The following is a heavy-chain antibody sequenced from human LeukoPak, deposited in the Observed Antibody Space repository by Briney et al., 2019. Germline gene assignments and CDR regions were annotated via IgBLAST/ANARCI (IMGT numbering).Heavy chain of an antibody. CDR1: GYNFNDYH. CDR3: ARSPRPYCSGGSCYLGY. Sequence: ASVKVSCKASGYNFNDYHMHWVRQAPGQGLEWMGWINPNSGGTNYAQKFQGRVTMTRDTSISTAYMELSRLRSDDTAVYYCARSPRPYCSGGSCYLGYWGQGTLVTVSS. CDR2: INPNSGGT. V-gene: IGHV1-2*02. J-gene: IGHJ4*02. D-gene: IGHD2-15*01.